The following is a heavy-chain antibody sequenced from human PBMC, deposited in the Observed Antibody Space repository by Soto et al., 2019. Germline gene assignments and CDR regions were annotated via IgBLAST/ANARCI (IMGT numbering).Heavy chain of an antibody. D-gene: IGHD3-3*01. J-gene: IGHJ4*02. Sequence: ESGPTLVNPPQPLTLTCTFSGFSLSTSGVGVGWIRQPPGKALEWLALIYWNDDKRYSPSLKSRLTITKDTSKNQVVLTMTNMDPVDTATYYCAHSLRFLGHLNEVNFDYWGQGTLVTVSS. CDR3: AHSLRFLGHLNEVNFDY. CDR2: IYWNDDK. CDR1: GFSLSTSGVG. V-gene: IGHV2-5*01.